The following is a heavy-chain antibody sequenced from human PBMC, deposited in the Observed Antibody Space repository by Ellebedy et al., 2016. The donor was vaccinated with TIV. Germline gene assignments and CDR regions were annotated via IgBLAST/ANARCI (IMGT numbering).Heavy chain of an antibody. V-gene: IGHV4-4*07. CDR2: IYTSGNT. J-gene: IGHJ3*02. CDR3: AGRSLEAATIVDI. Sequence: GSLRLXXTVSGGSISGYYWGWIRQPAGKGLEWIGRIYTSGNTKYNPSLKSRLTMSVDTSKNQLSLKLTSMTAADTAVYYCAGRSLEAATIVDIWGQGTMVTVSS. CDR1: GGSISGYY. D-gene: IGHD1-26*01.